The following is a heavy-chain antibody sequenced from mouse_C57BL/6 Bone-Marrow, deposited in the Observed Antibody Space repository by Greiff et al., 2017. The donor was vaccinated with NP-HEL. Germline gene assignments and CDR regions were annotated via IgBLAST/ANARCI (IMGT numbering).Heavy chain of an antibody. Sequence: EVKLVESGPELVKPGDSVKISCKASGYSFTGYFMNWVMQSHGKSLEWIGRINPYNGDTFYNQKFKGKATLTVDKSSSTAHMELRSLTSEDSAVYYCARCPGYDAPYAMDYWGQGTSVTVSS. D-gene: IGHD2-2*01. CDR3: ARCPGYDAPYAMDY. J-gene: IGHJ4*01. CDR2: INPYNGDT. CDR1: GYSFTGYF. V-gene: IGHV1-20*01.